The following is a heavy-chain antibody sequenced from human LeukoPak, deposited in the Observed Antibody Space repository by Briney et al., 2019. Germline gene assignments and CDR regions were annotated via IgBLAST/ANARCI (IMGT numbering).Heavy chain of an antibody. J-gene: IGHJ4*02. Sequence: GGSLRLSCVASGFTISSYWMIWVRQAPGKGLEWVANINQDGSEKNYVDSVKGRFTISRDNAKNSLYLQMNSLRAEDTAVYYCARDGYYYGSGSYYKVDFDYWGQGTLVTVSS. V-gene: IGHV3-7*01. CDR2: INQDGSEK. D-gene: IGHD3-10*01. CDR3: ARDGYYYGSGSYYKVDFDY. CDR1: GFTISSYW.